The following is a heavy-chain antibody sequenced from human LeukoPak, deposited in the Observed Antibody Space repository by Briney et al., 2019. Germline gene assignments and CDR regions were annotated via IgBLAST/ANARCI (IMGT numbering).Heavy chain of an antibody. V-gene: IGHV1-18*01. D-gene: IGHD5-12*01. CDR2: ISAYNGDT. CDR3: ARDPPTGMASGRQDN. Sequence: ASVKVSCKASGYTFTSYDINWVRQATGQGLEWMGWISAYNGDTMYAEKFQGRVTITTDTSTSTAYMELRSLRSEDTAVYYCARDPPTGMASGRQDNWGQGTLVTVSS. CDR1: GYTFTSYD. J-gene: IGHJ4*02.